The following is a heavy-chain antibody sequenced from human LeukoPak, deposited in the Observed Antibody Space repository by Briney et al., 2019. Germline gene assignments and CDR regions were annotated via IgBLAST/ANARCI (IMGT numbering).Heavy chain of an antibody. CDR2: ISSSSSYI. CDR3: ASEGVVGPVAHFEY. CDR1: GFTFSSYS. J-gene: IGHJ4*02. Sequence: GGSLRLSCAASGFTFSSYSMNWVRQAPGKGLEWVASISSSSSYIYYAGSVKGRFTISRDNAKNLLYLQMNSLRVEDTAVYYCASEGVVGPVAHFEYWGQRALVTVSS. V-gene: IGHV3-21*01. D-gene: IGHD1-26*01.